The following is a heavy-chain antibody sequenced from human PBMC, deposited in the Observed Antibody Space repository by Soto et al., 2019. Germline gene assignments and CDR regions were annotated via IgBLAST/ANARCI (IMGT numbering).Heavy chain of an antibody. CDR3: ARSAGWYAVQS. J-gene: IGHJ5*02. D-gene: IGHD6-19*01. Sequence: QVQLQESGPGLVKPSGTLSLTCAVSGDSVSSPYYWCWVRQPPGKGLEWIGEVFHTGTTSYNPSLRSRVTISMDKSNNQFSLDLRSVTAADTAVYYCARSAGWYAVQSWGPGTLVIVSS. V-gene: IGHV4-4*02. CDR1: GDSVSSPYY. CDR2: VFHTGTT.